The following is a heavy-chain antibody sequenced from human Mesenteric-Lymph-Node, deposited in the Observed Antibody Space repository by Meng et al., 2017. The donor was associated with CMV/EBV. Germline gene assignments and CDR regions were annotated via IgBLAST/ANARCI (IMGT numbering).Heavy chain of an antibody. V-gene: IGHV3-66*03. Sequence: GESLKISCAASGFTVSSNYMSWVRQAPGKGLEWVSVIYSCGSTYYADSVKGRFTISRDNSKNTLYLQMNSLRAEDTAVYYCASWGTGGANSDYWGQGTLVTVSS. CDR2: IYSCGST. J-gene: IGHJ4*02. CDR3: ASWGTGGANSDY. D-gene: IGHD1-26*01. CDR1: GFTVSSNY.